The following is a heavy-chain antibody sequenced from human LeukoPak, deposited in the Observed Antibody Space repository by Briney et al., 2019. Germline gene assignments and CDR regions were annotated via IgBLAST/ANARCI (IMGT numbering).Heavy chain of an antibody. CDR2: IKEDGSEK. J-gene: IGHJ4*02. Sequence: PGGSLRLSCAASGFTFNTHWMSWFRQAPGKGLEWLGNIKEDGSEKYYVDSVKGRFTISRDNAKNSLYLQMNSLRAEDTALYYCARDYVWGTSETDYWGQGTLVTVSS. D-gene: IGHD3-16*01. V-gene: IGHV3-7*01. CDR1: GFTFNTHW. CDR3: ARDYVWGTSETDY.